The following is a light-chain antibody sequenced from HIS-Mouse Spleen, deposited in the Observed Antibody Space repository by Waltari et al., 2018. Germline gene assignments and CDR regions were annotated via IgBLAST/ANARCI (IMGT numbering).Light chain of an antibody. V-gene: IGKV1-33*01. CDR3: QQYDNLPIT. J-gene: IGKJ5*01. CDR1: KDISNY. Sequence: DIQMTQSPSPLSASVGDRVTITCKASKDISNYLNWYQQKPGKAPKLLIYDASNLETGVPSRFSGSGSGTDFTFTISSLQPEDIATYYCQQYDNLPITFGQGTRLEIK. CDR2: DAS.